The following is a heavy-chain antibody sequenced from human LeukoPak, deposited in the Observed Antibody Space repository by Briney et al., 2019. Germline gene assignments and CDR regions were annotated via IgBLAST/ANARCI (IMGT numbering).Heavy chain of an antibody. CDR1: GGSICYYY. Sequence: SETLSLTCTVSGGSICYYYWSWMPPRPGKGLGWRGYIYYSVSTNYNPSLKSRVAISVDPPQNQFSLKLGSVTAAGTALCYSARERSPGSYYDAFDMWGQGTMVTVPS. CDR3: ARERSPGSYYDAFDM. D-gene: IGHD1-26*01. V-gene: IGHV4-59*01. CDR2: IYYSVST. J-gene: IGHJ3*02.